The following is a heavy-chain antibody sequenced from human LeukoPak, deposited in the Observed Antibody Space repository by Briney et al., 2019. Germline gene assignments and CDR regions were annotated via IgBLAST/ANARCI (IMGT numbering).Heavy chain of an antibody. CDR3: ARLDCSGGSCYSDGYSYGFSYDY. CDR2: SHYSWST. CDR1: GGSISSYY. Sequence: SETLSLTXSVSGGSISSYYWSWIRQPPGKGLVWIGYSHYSWSTNYNPSLKCRVTISVDTSKNQCSLKLSSVAAADTAVYYCARLDCSGGSCYSDGYSYGFSYDYWGQGTLVTVSS. V-gene: IGHV4-59*08. D-gene: IGHD2-15*01. J-gene: IGHJ4*02.